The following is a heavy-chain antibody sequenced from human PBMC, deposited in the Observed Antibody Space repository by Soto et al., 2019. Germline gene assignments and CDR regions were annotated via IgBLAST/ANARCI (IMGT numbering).Heavy chain of an antibody. CDR1: GFTLSDYT. CDR2: ISSSGDYI. CDR3: ARRDYGDYGVDY. V-gene: IGHV3-21*01. Sequence: GGSLRLSCAASGFTLSDYTMNWVRQAPGKGLEWVSSISSSGDYIYYADSLKGRFTISRDSPKSSLYLQMNSLRAEDTAVYYCARRDYGDYGVDYWGQGTLVTVSS. D-gene: IGHD4-17*01. J-gene: IGHJ4*02.